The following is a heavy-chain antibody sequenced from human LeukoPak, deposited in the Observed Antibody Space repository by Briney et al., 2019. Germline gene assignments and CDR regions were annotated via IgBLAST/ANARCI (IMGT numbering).Heavy chain of an antibody. CDR3: AKDPSAGYCSGESCSH. Sequence: GGSLRLSCAASGFTFSSYAMSWVRQAPGRGLEWVSAIGGSGVNTFYADSVKGRFTISRDNSKNTLYLQMNSLRAEDTAVYYCAKDPSAGYCSGESCSHWGQGTLVTVSS. V-gene: IGHV3-23*01. J-gene: IGHJ4*02. D-gene: IGHD2-15*01. CDR1: GFTFSSYA. CDR2: IGGSGVNT.